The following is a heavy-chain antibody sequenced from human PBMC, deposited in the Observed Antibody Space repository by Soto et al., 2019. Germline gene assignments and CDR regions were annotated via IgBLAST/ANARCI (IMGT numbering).Heavy chain of an antibody. CDR2: IYYRGST. CDR1: GGSISSGDYY. J-gene: IGHJ4*02. V-gene: IGHV4-30-4*01. Sequence: QVQLQESGPGLVKPSQTLSLTCTVSGGSISSGDYYWSWIRQPPGKGLEWIGYIYYRGSTYYNPSLKRRVPISVDTSKNQFSLKLSSVTAAATAVYYCARVPGGYNLDYWGQGNLVPVSA. CDR3: ARVPGGYNLDY. D-gene: IGHD5-12*01.